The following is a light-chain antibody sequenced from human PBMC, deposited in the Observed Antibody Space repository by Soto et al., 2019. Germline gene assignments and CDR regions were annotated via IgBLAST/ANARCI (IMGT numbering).Light chain of an antibody. Sequence: QSVLTQPPSASGTPGQRVTISCSGSSFNIGDNYVYWYQQLPGTAPKLLIHRDNQRPSGVPDRFSGSNSGTSASLAISGLRYEEEADYSCATWHDGRLVFGTGTKLTVL. CDR1: SFNIGDNY. V-gene: IGLV1-47*01. J-gene: IGLJ1*01. CDR3: ATWHDGRLV. CDR2: RDN.